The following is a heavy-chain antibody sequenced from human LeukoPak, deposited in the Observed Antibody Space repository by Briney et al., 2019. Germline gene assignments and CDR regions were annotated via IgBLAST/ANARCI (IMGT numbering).Heavy chain of an antibody. CDR1: GFTFSSYE. CDR2: ISSSGGTV. D-gene: IGHD3-22*01. V-gene: IGHV3-48*03. CDR3: AKDSGWLLPLDY. J-gene: IGHJ4*02. Sequence: GGSLRLSCAASGFTFSSYEMSWVRQAPGKGLEWVSYISSSGGTVKYADSVKGRFTISRDNAKNTLYLQRNSLTAEDTAVYYCAKDSGWLLPLDYWGQGTLVTVSS.